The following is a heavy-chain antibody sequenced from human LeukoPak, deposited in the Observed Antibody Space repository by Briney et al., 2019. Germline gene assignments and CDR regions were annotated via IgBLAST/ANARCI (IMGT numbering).Heavy chain of an antibody. D-gene: IGHD3-3*01. J-gene: IGHJ3*01. CDR2: IYYSGST. V-gene: IGHV4-39*01. CDR3: ASRPVLRFLEWSPMV. CDR1: GGSISSSSYY. Sequence: SQTLSLTCTVSGGSISSSSYYWGWIRQPPGKGLEWIGSIYYSGSTYYNPSLKSRVTISVDTSKNQFSLKLSSVTAADTAVYYCASRPVLRFLEWSPMVWGQGTMVTVSS.